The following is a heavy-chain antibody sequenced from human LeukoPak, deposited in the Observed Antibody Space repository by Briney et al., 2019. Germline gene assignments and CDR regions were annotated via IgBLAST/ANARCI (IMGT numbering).Heavy chain of an antibody. D-gene: IGHD6-13*01. V-gene: IGHV1-2*04. CDR1: GYTITDYY. Sequence: ASVKVSCKASGYTITDYYLHWVRQAPGQGLEWMGWIIPNTGGTNYAQKFQDWVTMSSDTSISTAYMELSSLRSDDTAVYYCARGGTYSSSSLSGDYWGQGTLVTVSS. CDR2: IIPNTGGT. CDR3: ARGGTYSSSSLSGDY. J-gene: IGHJ4*02.